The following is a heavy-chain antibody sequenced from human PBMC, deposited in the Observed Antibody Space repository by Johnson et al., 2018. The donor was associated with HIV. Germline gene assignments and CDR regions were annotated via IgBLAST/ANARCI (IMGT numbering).Heavy chain of an antibody. V-gene: IGHV3-11*01. D-gene: IGHD4-23*01. Sequence: QVQLVESGGGLVQPGGSLRLSCAASGFTFSNYWMSWIRQAPGKGLERVSYISSSGRTLDYVDSVKGRFTISRDNAKNSLYLQMNSLRAEDTAVYYCARARQGAVVKWGPGKMDAFDIWGQGTMVTVSS. CDR1: GFTFSNYW. CDR2: ISSSGRTL. CDR3: ARARQGAVVKWGPGKMDAFDI. J-gene: IGHJ3*02.